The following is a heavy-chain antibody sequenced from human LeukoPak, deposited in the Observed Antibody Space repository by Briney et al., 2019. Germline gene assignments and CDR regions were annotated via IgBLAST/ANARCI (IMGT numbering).Heavy chain of an antibody. Sequence: GGSLRLSCAASGFTFSRYGMHWVRQAPGKGLEWAAFIQHDSSNKYYADSVKGRFTISRDNSKNTLFLQMNSLRTDGTAMYYCVKELYMDVWGKGTTVTVSS. CDR3: VKELYMDV. V-gene: IGHV3-30*02. J-gene: IGHJ6*03. CDR1: GFTFSRYG. CDR2: IQHDSSNK.